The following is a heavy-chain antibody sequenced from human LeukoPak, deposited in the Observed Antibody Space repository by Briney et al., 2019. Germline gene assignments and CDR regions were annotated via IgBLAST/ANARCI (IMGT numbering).Heavy chain of an antibody. CDR3: AKDQIRGRYCRSTSCSQEYDY. CDR1: GFTFSSYA. V-gene: IGHV3-23*01. D-gene: IGHD2-2*01. CDR2: ISGSGGST. J-gene: IGHJ4*02. Sequence: PGGSLRLSCAASGFTFSSYAMSWVRQAPGKGLEWVSAISGSGGSTYYADSVKGRFTISRDNSKNTLYLQMNSLRAEDTAVYYCAKDQIRGRYCRSTSCSQEYDYWGQGTLVTVSS.